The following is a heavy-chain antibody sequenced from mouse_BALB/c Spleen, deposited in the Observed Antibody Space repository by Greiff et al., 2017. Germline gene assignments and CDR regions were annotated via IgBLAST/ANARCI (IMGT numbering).Heavy chain of an antibody. CDR3: ARYDPITTVVATDY. CDR2: ISYSGST. V-gene: IGHV3-2*02. Sequence: DVKLQESGPGLVKPSQSLSLTCTVTGYSITSDYAWNWIRQFPGNKLEWMGYISYSGSTSYNPSLKSRISITRDTSKNQFFLQLNSVTTEDTATYYCARYDPITTVVATDYWGQGTTLTVSS. D-gene: IGHD1-1*01. J-gene: IGHJ2*01. CDR1: GYSITSDYA.